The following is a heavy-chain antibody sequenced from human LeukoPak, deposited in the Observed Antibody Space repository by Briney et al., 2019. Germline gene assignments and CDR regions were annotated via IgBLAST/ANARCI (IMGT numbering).Heavy chain of an antibody. V-gene: IGHV4-39*01. D-gene: IGHD3-10*01. CDR3: ARPGYGSGSFYFDY. CDR2: ICYSGST. J-gene: IGHJ4*02. CDR1: GGSISSSSYY. Sequence: SETLSLTCTVPGGSISSSSYYWGWIRQPPGKGLEWIGSICYSGSTYYNPSLKSRVTISVDTSKNQFSLKLSSVTAADTAVYYCARPGYGSGSFYFDYWGQGTLVTVSS.